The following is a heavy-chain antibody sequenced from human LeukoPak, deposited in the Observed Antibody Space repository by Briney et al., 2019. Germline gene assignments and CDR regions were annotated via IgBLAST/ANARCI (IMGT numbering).Heavy chain of an antibody. CDR2: IIRGGSTI. CDR3: ARDGSRFCSSTSCYSGYYYYGMDV. V-gene: IGHV3-11*01. D-gene: IGHD2-2*01. J-gene: IGHJ6*02. CDR1: GFTFSDYY. Sequence: GGSLRLSCAASGFTFSDYYMSWIRQAPGKGLEWVSYIIRGGSTIYYADSVKGRFTISRDNAKNSLYLQMNSLRAGDTAVYYCARDGSRFCSSTSCYSGYYYYGMDVWGQGTTVTVSS.